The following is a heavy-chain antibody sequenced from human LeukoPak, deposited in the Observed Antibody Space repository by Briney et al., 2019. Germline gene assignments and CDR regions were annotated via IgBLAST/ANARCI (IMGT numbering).Heavy chain of an antibody. CDR1: GFTFSSYA. J-gene: IGHJ6*02. Sequence: GGSLRLSCAASGFTFSSYAMNWVRQAPGKGLEWVSAISGDGGSTYYIDSVKGRFTISRDNSKNTVYLEMSSLRAEDTAVYYCAKRSRRLTIVRGVPREDVWGQGTTVTVSS. CDR2: ISGDGGST. CDR3: AKRSRRLTIVRGVPREDV. V-gene: IGHV3-23*01. D-gene: IGHD3-10*01.